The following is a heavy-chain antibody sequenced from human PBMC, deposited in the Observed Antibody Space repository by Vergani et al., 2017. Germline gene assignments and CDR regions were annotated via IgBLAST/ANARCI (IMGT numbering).Heavy chain of an antibody. Sequence: QLQLQESGPGLVKPSETLSLTCTVSGGSISSGYYWGWIRQPPGKGLEWIGSIYHSGSTYYNPSLKSRVTISVETSKNQFSLKLSSVTAADTAVYYCARMDIVATSSDYWGQGTLVTVSS. CDR3: ARMDIVATSSDY. J-gene: IGHJ4*02. CDR1: GGSISSGYY. V-gene: IGHV4-38-2*02. CDR2: IYHSGST. D-gene: IGHD5-12*01.